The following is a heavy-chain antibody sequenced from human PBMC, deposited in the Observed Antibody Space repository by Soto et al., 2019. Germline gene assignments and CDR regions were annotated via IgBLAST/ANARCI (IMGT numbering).Heavy chain of an antibody. Sequence: QVQLQESGPGLVKPSQTLSLTCTVSGGSISSGGYYWSWIRQHPGKGLEWIGYIYYSGSTYYNPSLRRRFTVSVDSCKNLFSLKLSSVTSADRALYNCSRGLTSGFDNWGQGPRVTVSS. V-gene: IGHV4-31*03. J-gene: IGHJ4*02. CDR2: IYYSGST. CDR3: SRGLTSGFDN. CDR1: GGSISSGGYY.